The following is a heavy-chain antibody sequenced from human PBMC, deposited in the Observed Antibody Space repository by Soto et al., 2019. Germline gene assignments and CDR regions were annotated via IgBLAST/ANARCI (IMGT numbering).Heavy chain of an antibody. CDR1: GYTFSNYA. CDR3: ARDRVYTGGSDADY. J-gene: IGHJ4*02. CDR2: INTGSGYT. Sequence: QGHLVQAGAEVKKPGSSVRVSCKTSGYTFSNYAISWVRQAPGQGLEWMGWINTGSGYTNYAHDRVTMTKDSSTYTAYLEVTSVRSDDTAIYDCARDRVYTGGSDADYWGQGTLVTVSS. V-gene: IGHV1-18*01. D-gene: IGHD2-8*02.